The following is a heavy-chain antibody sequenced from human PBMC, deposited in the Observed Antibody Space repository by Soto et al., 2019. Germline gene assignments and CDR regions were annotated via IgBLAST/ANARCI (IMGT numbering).Heavy chain of an antibody. V-gene: IGHV3-53*02. J-gene: IGHJ6*02. CDR1: GFTVSSNY. CDR3: AREVRAALGYYYYGMDV. Sequence: EVQLVETGGGLIQPGGSLRLSCAASGFTVSSNYMRWVRQAPGKGLEWVSVIYSGGSTYYADSVKGRFTISSDNSKNTLYLQMNSLRAEDTAVYYCAREVRAALGYYYYGMDVWGQGTTVTVSS. D-gene: IGHD1-1*01. CDR2: IYSGGST.